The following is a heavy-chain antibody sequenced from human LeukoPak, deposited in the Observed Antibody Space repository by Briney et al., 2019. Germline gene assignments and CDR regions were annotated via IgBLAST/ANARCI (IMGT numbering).Heavy chain of an antibody. CDR1: GFTFSNYA. J-gene: IGHJ4*02. D-gene: IGHD3-22*01. V-gene: IGHV3-23*01. CDR2: VSGGGSST. Sequence: GGSLRLSCVASGFTFSNYAMNWVRQAPGKGLEWVSGVSGGGSSTYYADSVKGRFTISRDNSKNMLYLQMNSLRAEDTAVYYCARDSKLSGPYYDSSGYVDYWGQGTLVTVSS. CDR3: ARDSKLSGPYYDSSGYVDY.